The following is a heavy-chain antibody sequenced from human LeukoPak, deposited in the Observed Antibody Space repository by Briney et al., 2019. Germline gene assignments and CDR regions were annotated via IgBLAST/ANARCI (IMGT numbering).Heavy chain of an antibody. CDR2: IYTNGST. D-gene: IGHD3-3*01. J-gene: IGHJ4*02. CDR3: ARVPTIYGVDMYYFDY. Sequence: SSETLALTCSVSGDSMRGHYWTWIRQPPGKGLEWIVDIYTNGSTNYKLYLKTRVTISEHTSKNQFPLRLVSVATADTAVYYCARVPTIYGVDMYYFDYWGQGTLVTVSS. V-gene: IGHV4-59*11. CDR1: GDSMRGHY.